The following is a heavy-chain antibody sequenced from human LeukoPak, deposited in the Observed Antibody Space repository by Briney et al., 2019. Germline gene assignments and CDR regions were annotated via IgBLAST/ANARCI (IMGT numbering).Heavy chain of an antibody. J-gene: IGHJ5*02. Sequence: SHTLSLTCTVSGGSISGGRYDWSWIRQPAGKGLGWVGRLYTSLHTTYNPSLKSRVTISVDTSRHQFSLKLSSVTAADTAVYYCARDSRYYDFSWGQGTLVTVSS. V-gene: IGHV4-61*02. CDR1: GGSISGGRYD. CDR2: LYTSLHT. CDR3: ARDSRYYDFS. D-gene: IGHD3-3*01.